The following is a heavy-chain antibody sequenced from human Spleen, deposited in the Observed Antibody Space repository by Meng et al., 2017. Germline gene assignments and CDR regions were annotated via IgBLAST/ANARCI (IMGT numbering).Heavy chain of an antibody. CDR3: AKYLYSNSWYQTIEY. CDR1: GGTFSSSA. V-gene: IGHV1-69*13. Sequence: SVKVSCKASGGTFSSSAISWVRQAPGQGLEWMGGIIPRYGTTNYAQRFQGRVTITADDSTSTAYMELSSLRAEDTAVYYCAKYLYSNSWYQTIEYWGQGTLVTVSS. D-gene: IGHD6-13*01. J-gene: IGHJ4*02. CDR2: IIPRYGTT.